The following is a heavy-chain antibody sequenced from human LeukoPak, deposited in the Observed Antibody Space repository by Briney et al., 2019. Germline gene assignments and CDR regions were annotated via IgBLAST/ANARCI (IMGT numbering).Heavy chain of an antibody. J-gene: IGHJ6*02. V-gene: IGHV1-46*01. D-gene: IGHD3/OR15-3a*01. Sequence: GASVKVSCKASGYTFINYYMHWARQAPGQGLEWMGMINPSGGSTNYAEKFQGRVTMTRDTSTITVYMELSSLRSEDTAVYYCARGTSSETGMDVWGQGTTVTVSS. CDR3: ARGTSSETGMDV. CDR1: GYTFINYY. CDR2: INPSGGST.